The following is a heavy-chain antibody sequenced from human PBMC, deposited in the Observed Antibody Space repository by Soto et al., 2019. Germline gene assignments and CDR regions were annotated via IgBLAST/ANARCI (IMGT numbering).Heavy chain of an antibody. CDR3: TTGRQWLVLRI. V-gene: IGHV3-49*04. D-gene: IGHD6-19*01. Sequence: GGSLRLSCTASGFTFGDYAMSWVRQAPGKGLEWVGFIRSKAYGGTTEYAASVKGRFTISRDDSKSIAYLQMNSLKTEDTAVYYCTTGRQWLVLRIWGQGTLVTVSS. J-gene: IGHJ4*02. CDR2: IRSKAYGGTT. CDR1: GFTFGDYA.